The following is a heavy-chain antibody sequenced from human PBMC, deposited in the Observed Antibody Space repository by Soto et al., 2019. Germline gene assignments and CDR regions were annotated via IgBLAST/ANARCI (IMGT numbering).Heavy chain of an antibody. V-gene: IGHV3-49*03. CDR1: GFTFDAYS. Sequence: PGGSLRLSCTTSGFTFDAYSISWFRQAPGKGLEWVGFIRSKVYGATTEYAASVKGRFTISRDDSKGIAFLEMNSLKTEDTALYYCTRRMTIRLRPPDLWGQGTLVTVPQ. CDR3: TRRMTIRLRPPDL. J-gene: IGHJ5*02. D-gene: IGHD3-9*01. CDR2: IRSKVYGATT.